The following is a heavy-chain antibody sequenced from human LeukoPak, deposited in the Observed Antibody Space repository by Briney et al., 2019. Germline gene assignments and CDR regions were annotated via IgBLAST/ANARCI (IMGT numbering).Heavy chain of an antibody. CDR3: ARDYGRTRDYGMDV. CDR1: GFTFSNYW. V-gene: IGHV3-74*01. Sequence: GGSLRLSCAASGFTFSNYWMHWVRQAPGKGLVWVSRINSDGSSTTYADSVKGRFTISRDNAKNTLYLQMNSLRAEDTAVYYCARDYGRTRDYGMDVWGQGTTVTVSS. D-gene: IGHD2-2*01. CDR2: INSDGSST. J-gene: IGHJ6*02.